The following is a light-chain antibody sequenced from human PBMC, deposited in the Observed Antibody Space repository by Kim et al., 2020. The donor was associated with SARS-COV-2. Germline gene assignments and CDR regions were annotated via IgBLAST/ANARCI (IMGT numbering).Light chain of an antibody. CDR2: KVS. J-gene: IGKJ3*01. V-gene: IGKV2-30*01. CDR3: MQGTHWPFT. CDR1: QSLVYSDGNIY. Sequence: PASISWRSSQSLVYSDGNIYLNWFHQRPGQSPRRLIYKVSNRESGVPDRLSGSGSGTDFTLQISRVEAEDVGVYYCMQGTHWPFTFGPGTKVDIK.